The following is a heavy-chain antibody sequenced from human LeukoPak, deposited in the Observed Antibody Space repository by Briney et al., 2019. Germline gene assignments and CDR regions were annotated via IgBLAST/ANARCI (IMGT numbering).Heavy chain of an antibody. V-gene: IGHV3-72*01. D-gene: IGHD3-22*01. Sequence: PGGSLRLSCAASGFTFSDHYMDWVRQAPGKGLEWVGRTRNKANSYTTEYAASVKGRFTISRDDSKNSLYLQMNSLKTEDTAVYYCATRGYYDSGELNAFDIWGQGTMVTVSS. CDR3: ATRGYYDSGELNAFDI. J-gene: IGHJ3*02. CDR1: GFTFSDHY. CDR2: TRNKANSYTT.